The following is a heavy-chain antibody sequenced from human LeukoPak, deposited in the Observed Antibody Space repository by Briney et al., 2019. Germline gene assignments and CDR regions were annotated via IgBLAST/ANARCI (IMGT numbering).Heavy chain of an antibody. Sequence: GGSLRLSCVASRFTFSSSWMTWVRQAPGMGLERVANIKADGSGKYYVDSVRGRFSISRDNAKNSLYLELNSLRAEDTGVYFCARDRGWQQFDYWGQGTLVTVSS. D-gene: IGHD5-24*01. CDR3: ARDRGWQQFDY. J-gene: IGHJ4*01. CDR1: RFTFSSSW. V-gene: IGHV3-7*01. CDR2: IKADGSGK.